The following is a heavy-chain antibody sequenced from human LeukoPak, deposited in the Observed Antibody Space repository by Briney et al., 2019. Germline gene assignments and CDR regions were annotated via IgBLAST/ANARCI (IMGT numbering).Heavy chain of an antibody. J-gene: IGHJ5*02. D-gene: IGHD3-10*01. CDR2: SNGGNGKR. CDR1: GYIFTAYS. Sequence: ASVKVSCKASGYIFTAYSMHWVRLAPGQRLEWMGWSNGGNGKRKYSQEFQGRATITSDTVASTVYMELSGLTSDDTGVYYCARQKFGSGLDAWGQGTLVTVSS. CDR3: ARQKFGSGLDA. V-gene: IGHV1-3*02.